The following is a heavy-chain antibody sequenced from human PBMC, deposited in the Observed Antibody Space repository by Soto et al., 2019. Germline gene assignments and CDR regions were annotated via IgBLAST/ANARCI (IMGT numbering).Heavy chain of an antibody. Sequence: QVQLQQWGAGLLKPSETLSLTCAVYCGSFSGYYWSWIRQPPGKGLGWIGEINHSGSTNYNPSHKGRVTMSVDTSKNQFSLKLSSVIAADTAVYYCARPSRFDCWGQGTLVTVSS. V-gene: IGHV4-34*01. D-gene: IGHD6-6*01. CDR1: CGSFSGYY. J-gene: IGHJ4*02. CDR3: ARPSRFDC. CDR2: INHSGST.